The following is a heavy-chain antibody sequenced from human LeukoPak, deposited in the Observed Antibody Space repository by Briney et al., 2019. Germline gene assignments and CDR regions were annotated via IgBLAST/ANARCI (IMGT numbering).Heavy chain of an antibody. D-gene: IGHD2-21*02. CDR1: GFIFSDYY. CDR3: ASDITYCGGDCYPRGYFQH. CDR2: ISSSGSTI. Sequence: PGGSLRLSCAASGFIFSDYYMSWIRQAPGKGLEWVSYISSSGSTIYYADSVKGRFTISRDNAKNSLYLQMNSLRAEDTAVYYCASDITYCGGDCYPRGYFQHWGQGTLVTVSS. V-gene: IGHV3-11*01. J-gene: IGHJ1*01.